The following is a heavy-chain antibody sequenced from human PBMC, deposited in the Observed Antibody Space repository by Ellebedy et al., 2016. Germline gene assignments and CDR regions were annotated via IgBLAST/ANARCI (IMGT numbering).Heavy chain of an antibody. CDR2: IYTSGSP. Sequence: SETLSLXCSVSGGPIASSTYYWGWIRQPPGKGLEWIGRIYTSGSPIYNPSLKSRVTMSIDTSNNHFSLEVNSVTAADTAVYYCASLTIPGGSDFWGQGTPVTVSS. V-gene: IGHV4-61*02. CDR1: GGPIASSTYY. CDR3: ASLTIPGGSDF. J-gene: IGHJ4*02. D-gene: IGHD3-3*01.